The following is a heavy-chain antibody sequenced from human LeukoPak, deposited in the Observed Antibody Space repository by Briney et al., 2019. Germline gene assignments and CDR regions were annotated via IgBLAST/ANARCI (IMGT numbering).Heavy chain of an antibody. CDR3: ARDPVVPGRYYYYGMDV. CDR1: GGSISSYY. V-gene: IGHV4-4*07. D-gene: IGHD2-2*01. CDR2: IYTSGST. Sequence: SETLSLTCTVSGGSISSYYWSWTRQPAGKGLEWIGRIYTSGSTNYNPSLKSRVTMSVDTSKNQFSLKLSSVTAADTAVYYCARDPVVPGRYYYYGMDVWGQGTTVTVSS. J-gene: IGHJ6*02.